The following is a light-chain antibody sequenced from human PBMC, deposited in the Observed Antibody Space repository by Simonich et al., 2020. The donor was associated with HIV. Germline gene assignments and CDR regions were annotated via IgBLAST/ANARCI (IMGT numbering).Light chain of an antibody. CDR3: QQYNSYSWT. Sequence: DIQMTQSPSSVSASVGDRFTITWRASQGVCRWLAWYQQKPGRAPKLLIYKASSLESGVPSRFSGSGSETEFTLTISSLQPDDFATYYCQQYNSYSWTFGQGTKVEIK. V-gene: IGKV1-5*03. CDR1: QGVCRW. J-gene: IGKJ1*01. CDR2: KAS.